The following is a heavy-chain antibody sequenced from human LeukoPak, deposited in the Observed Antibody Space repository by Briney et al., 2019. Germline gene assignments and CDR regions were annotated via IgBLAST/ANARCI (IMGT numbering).Heavy chain of an antibody. CDR3: AGTSYYDSRGHATLPGAFDL. Sequence: SDTLSLTCTGSRGSISRYYWHWIRQPPGKGVEWIGYIFSNGGTNYNPSLRSGVTTSIDTTNNQFSLRLTSVRAADTALDYCAGTSYYDSRGHATLPGAFDLWGKGTKVPVSS. J-gene: IGHJ3*01. CDR2: IFSNGGT. V-gene: IGHV4-59*07. CDR1: RGSISRYY. D-gene: IGHD3-22*01.